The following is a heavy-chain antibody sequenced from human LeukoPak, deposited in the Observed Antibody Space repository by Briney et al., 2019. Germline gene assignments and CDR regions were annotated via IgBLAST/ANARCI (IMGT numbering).Heavy chain of an antibody. J-gene: IGHJ3*02. Sequence: GASVKISCKASGYTFTNYYMHWVRQAPGQGLEWLGLITPSGGSTWYAQKFQGRVTMTRDMSTSTDYMELSSLRSEDTAVYYCATGTYYYDSSGYYSGGNAFDIWGQGTMVTVSS. V-gene: IGHV1-46*01. CDR1: GYTFTNYY. CDR3: ATGTYYYDSSGYYSGGNAFDI. CDR2: ITPSGGST. D-gene: IGHD3-22*01.